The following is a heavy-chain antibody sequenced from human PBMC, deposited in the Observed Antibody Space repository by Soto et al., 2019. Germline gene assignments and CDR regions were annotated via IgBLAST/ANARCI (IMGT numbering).Heavy chain of an antibody. CDR2: ISGSGGST. D-gene: IGHD1-7*01. Sequence: GGSLRLSCAASGFTFSSYAMSWVRQAPGKGLEWVSAISGSGGSTYYADSVKGRFTISRDNSKNTLYLQMNSLRAEDTAVYDCAKNPTGTTSYYYYGMDVWGQGTTVTVSS. V-gene: IGHV3-23*01. J-gene: IGHJ6*02. CDR3: AKNPTGTTSYYYYGMDV. CDR1: GFTFSSYA.